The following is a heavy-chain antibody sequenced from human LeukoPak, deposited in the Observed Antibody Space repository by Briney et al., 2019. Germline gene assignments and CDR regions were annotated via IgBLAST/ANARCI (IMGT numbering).Heavy chain of an antibody. CDR2: ISYDGNNK. D-gene: IGHD5-24*01. Sequence: GGSLRLSCAASGFTFSSNGMHWVRQAPGKGLEWVAVISYDGNNKYYADSVKGRFTISRDNSKNTLYLQMNSLRAEDTAVYYCAREGRRWLQLTFDYWGQGALVTVSS. V-gene: IGHV3-30*19. J-gene: IGHJ4*02. CDR3: AREGRRWLQLTFDY. CDR1: GFTFSSNG.